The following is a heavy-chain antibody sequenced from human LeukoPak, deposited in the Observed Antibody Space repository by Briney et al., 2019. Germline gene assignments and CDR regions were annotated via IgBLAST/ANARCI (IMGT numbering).Heavy chain of an antibody. D-gene: IGHD1-26*01. CDR3: AKLPGRGSYYYGMDV. J-gene: IGHJ6*02. CDR2: IRGSGGST. CDR1: GFTFSSYA. V-gene: IGHV3-23*01. Sequence: GGSLRLSCAASGFTFSSYAMSWVRQAPGKGLEWVSAIRGSGGSTYYADSVKGRFTISRANSKNTLYLQMNSLRAEDTAVYHCAKLPGRGSYYYGMDVWGQGTTVTVSS.